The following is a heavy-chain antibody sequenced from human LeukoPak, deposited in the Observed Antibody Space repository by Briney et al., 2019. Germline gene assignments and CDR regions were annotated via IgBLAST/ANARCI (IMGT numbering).Heavy chain of an antibody. D-gene: IGHD1-1*01. CDR3: ARGVRTSNYFDY. CDR1: GFTFSNYW. CDR2: IKQDGSET. V-gene: IGHV3-7*04. J-gene: IGHJ4*02. Sequence: PGGSLRLSCAASGFTFSNYWMTWVRQASGKGLEWVANIKQDGSETYYVDSVKGRFTISRDNAKNSLPLQMNSLRAEDTAVYYCARGVRTSNYFDYWGQGTLVTVSS.